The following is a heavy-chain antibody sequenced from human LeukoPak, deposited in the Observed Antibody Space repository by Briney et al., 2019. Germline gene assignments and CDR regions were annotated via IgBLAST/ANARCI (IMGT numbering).Heavy chain of an antibody. CDR1: GFTFSSYW. Sequence: GGSLRLSCVASGFTFSSYWMHGVRQAPGKGVVWVSRIKSDGSTNYADSVKGRFTISRDNAKNTVSLQMNSLSAEDTGVYFCARAPSEIGGYYPEYFRHWGQGTLVTVSS. V-gene: IGHV3-74*01. CDR3: ARAPSEIGGYYPEYFRH. J-gene: IGHJ1*01. CDR2: IKSDGST. D-gene: IGHD3-22*01.